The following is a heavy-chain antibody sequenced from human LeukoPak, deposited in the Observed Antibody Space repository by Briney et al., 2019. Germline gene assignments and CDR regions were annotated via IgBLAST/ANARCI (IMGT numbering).Heavy chain of an antibody. Sequence: GGSLRLSCADSGFTFSSYSMNWVRQAPGKGLEWVSSISSSSSDIYYADSVKGRFTISRDNAKNSLFLQMNNLRAEDTAVYYCARAAAGNRGWDWYYFDYWGQGTLVSVSS. CDR3: ARAAAGNRGWDWYYFDY. V-gene: IGHV3-21*01. CDR1: GFTFSSYS. D-gene: IGHD6-13*01. J-gene: IGHJ4*02. CDR2: ISSSSSDI.